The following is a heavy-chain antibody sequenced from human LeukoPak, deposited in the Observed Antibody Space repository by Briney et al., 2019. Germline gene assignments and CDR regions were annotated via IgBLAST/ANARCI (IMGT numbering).Heavy chain of an antibody. CDR2: IYYSGST. Sequence: PSETLSLTCTVSGGSISSSSYYWGWIRQPPGKGLEWIGSIYYSGSTYYNPSLKSRVSISVDTSKNQFSLKLSSVTAADTAVYYCASLGPHQYNWNYPVGYWGQGTLVTVSS. CDR3: ASLGPHQYNWNYPVGY. CDR1: GGSISSSSYY. J-gene: IGHJ4*02. D-gene: IGHD1-7*01. V-gene: IGHV4-39*01.